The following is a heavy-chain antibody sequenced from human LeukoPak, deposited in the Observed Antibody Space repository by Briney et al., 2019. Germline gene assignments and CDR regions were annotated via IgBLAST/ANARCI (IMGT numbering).Heavy chain of an antibody. J-gene: IGHJ4*02. Sequence: GGSLRLSCAASGFTFSNYAMNWVRQAPGKGLEWGSSISGSGDNTYYADSVKGRFTISRDNSKNTLYLQMNSLRADDTAVFYCAKGKGMAATDYFDYWGQGTLVTVSS. CDR2: ISGSGDNT. D-gene: IGHD6-25*01. CDR3: AKGKGMAATDYFDY. V-gene: IGHV3-23*01. CDR1: GFTFSNYA.